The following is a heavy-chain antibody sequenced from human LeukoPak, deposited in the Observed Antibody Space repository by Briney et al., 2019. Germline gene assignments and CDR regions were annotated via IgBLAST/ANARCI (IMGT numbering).Heavy chain of an antibody. CDR3: ARVYYYAMDV. CDR2: VNQDGSET. Sequence: GGSLRLSCAASGFTFSNYWMSWVRQAPGKGLEWVANVNQDGSETYYVDSVKGGFTISRDNAQNSLYLQMNRLRAEDTAVYYCARVYYYAMDVWGQGTTVTVSS. J-gene: IGHJ6*02. V-gene: IGHV3-7*01. CDR1: GFTFSNYW.